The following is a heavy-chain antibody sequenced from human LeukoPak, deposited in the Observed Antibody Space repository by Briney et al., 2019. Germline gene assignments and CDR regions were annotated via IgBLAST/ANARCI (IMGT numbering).Heavy chain of an antibody. D-gene: IGHD6-6*01. CDR2: ISYDGSHK. CDR1: GFTFSSYG. V-gene: IGHV3-30*18. CDR3: AKDKALRLDY. J-gene: IGHJ4*02. Sequence: GGSLRLSCAASGFTFSSYGMHWVRQAPGKGLEWVAVISYDGSHKYSADSVKGRFTISRDNSKNTLYLQMNSLRTEDTAVYYCAKDKALRLDYWGQGTLVTVSS.